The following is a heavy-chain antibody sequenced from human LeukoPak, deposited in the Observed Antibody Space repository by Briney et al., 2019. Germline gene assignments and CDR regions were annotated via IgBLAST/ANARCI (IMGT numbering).Heavy chain of an antibody. CDR2: ISSSSSYI. J-gene: IGHJ6*02. V-gene: IGHV3-21*01. D-gene: IGHD2-15*01. CDR1: GFTFSSYS. CDR3: ARDRWVASCSGGSCYEGCYYYYGMDV. Sequence: GGSLRLSCAASGFTFSSYSMNWVRQAPGKGLEWVSSISSSSSYIYYADSVKGRFTISRDNAKNSLYLQMNSLRAEDTAVYYCARDRWVASCSGGSCYEGCYYYYGMDVWGQGTTVTVSS.